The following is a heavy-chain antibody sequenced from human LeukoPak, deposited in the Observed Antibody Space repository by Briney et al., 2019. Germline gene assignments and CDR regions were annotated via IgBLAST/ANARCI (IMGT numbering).Heavy chain of an antibody. CDR2: VNTKSGNT. J-gene: IGHJ4*02. CDR3: AKDVLYSSSWYDTAGY. D-gene: IGHD6-13*01. V-gene: IGHV1-8*03. Sequence: ASVKVSCKASGYTFTRYDINWVRQATGQGLEWLGWVNTKSGNTGSAQNFQGRVTITRDTSISTAYMELSSLRSEDTAIYYCAKDVLYSSSWYDTAGYWGQGTLVTVSS. CDR1: GYTFTRYD.